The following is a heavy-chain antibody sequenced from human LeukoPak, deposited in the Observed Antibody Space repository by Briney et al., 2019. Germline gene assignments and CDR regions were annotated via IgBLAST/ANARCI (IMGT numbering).Heavy chain of an antibody. D-gene: IGHD1-26*01. Sequence: SETLSLTCAVSGYSMISGYCWGWIRQPPGKGLEWIGTIYHSGSTYYNPSLKSRVTISVDTSKNQFSLKLSSVTAADTAVYYCARCLIVGAPTYWGQASLVTVSS. J-gene: IGHJ4*02. V-gene: IGHV4-38-2*01. CDR1: GYSMISGYC. CDR3: ARCLIVGAPTY. CDR2: IYHSGST.